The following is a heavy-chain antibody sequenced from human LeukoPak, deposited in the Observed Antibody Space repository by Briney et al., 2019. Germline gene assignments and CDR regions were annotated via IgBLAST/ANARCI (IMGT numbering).Heavy chain of an antibody. CDR1: GFTFSSYS. J-gene: IGHJ4*02. V-gene: IGHV3-21*01. D-gene: IGHD2-21*01. Sequence: GGSLRLSCAASGFTFSSYSMNWVRQAPGKGLEWVSSISSSSSYIYYADSVKGRFTISRDNAKNSLYLQMNSLRAEDTAVYYCARSGDCLFLYYFDYWGQGTLVTVSS. CDR2: ISSSSSYI. CDR3: ARSGDCLFLYYFDY.